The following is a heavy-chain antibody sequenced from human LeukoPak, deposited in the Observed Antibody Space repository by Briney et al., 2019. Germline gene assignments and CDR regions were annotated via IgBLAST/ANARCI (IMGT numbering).Heavy chain of an antibody. D-gene: IGHD3-22*01. Sequence: PSETLSLTCTVYGGSFSGYYWSWIRQPPGKGLEWIGEINHSGSTNYNPSLNSRATISVDTSKNQFSLKLSSVTAADTAVYYCARGYYYESSGHFDYWGQGTLVTVSS. CDR1: GGSFSGYY. CDR2: INHSGST. J-gene: IGHJ4*02. V-gene: IGHV4-34*01. CDR3: ARGYYYESSGHFDY.